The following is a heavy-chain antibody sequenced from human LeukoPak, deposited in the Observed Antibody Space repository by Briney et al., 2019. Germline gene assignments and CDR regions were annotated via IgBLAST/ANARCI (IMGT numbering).Heavy chain of an antibody. CDR1: GFTFSGSW. CDR3: ARDLYRGSGSYYNGVDY. J-gene: IGHJ4*02. CDR2: ITSDGSGT. D-gene: IGHD3-10*01. V-gene: IGHV3-74*01. Sequence: PGGSLRLSCAASGFTFSGSWMHWVRQAPGKGLVWVSRITSDGSGTRYADSVNGRFTISRDNAKNTLYLQMNSLRVEDTAVYYCARDLYRGSGSYYNGVDYWGQGTLVTVSS.